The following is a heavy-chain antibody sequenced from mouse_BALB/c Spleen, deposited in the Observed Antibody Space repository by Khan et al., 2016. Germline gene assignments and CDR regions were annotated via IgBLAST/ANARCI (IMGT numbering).Heavy chain of an antibody. CDR1: GDIFTNYG. J-gene: IGHJ3*01. D-gene: IGHD4-1*01. CDR3: ARWEVAY. V-gene: IGHV9-1*02. Sequence: LVESGPELKKPGETVKISCKASGDIFTNYGMNWVRQAPGKGLKWMGWINTSSGEPTYADDFKGRFAFSLETSASTAYLQINNLKNEDMATYFCARWEVAYWGQGTLVTVSA. CDR2: INTSSGEP.